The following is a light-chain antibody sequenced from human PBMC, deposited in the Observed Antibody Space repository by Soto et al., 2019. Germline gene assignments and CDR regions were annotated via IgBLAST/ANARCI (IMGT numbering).Light chain of an antibody. J-gene: IGKJ2*01. CDR1: QSVSTTY. CDR2: STS. CDR3: QQYGRSPNT. Sequence: EVVLTQSPGTLSLSPGERATLSCRASQSVSTTYLAWYQQKPGQSPRLLIYSTSSRATGIPDRFSGSGSGTDFTLTIIRLEPEDFAVYYCQQYGRSPNTFGQGTKLEI. V-gene: IGKV3-20*01.